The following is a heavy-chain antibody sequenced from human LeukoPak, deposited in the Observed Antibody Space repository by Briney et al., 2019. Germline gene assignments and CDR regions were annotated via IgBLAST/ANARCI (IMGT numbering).Heavy chain of an antibody. J-gene: IGHJ3*02. Sequence: ASVKVSCKASGYTFTSYGISWVRQAPGQGLEWMGWISAYNGNTNYAQKLQGRVTMTTDTSTSTAYMELRSLRSDDTAVYYCARDRTGYYYDSSGSDAFDIWGQGTMVTVSS. V-gene: IGHV1-18*01. D-gene: IGHD3-22*01. CDR2: ISAYNGNT. CDR3: ARDRTGYYYDSSGSDAFDI. CDR1: GYTFTSYG.